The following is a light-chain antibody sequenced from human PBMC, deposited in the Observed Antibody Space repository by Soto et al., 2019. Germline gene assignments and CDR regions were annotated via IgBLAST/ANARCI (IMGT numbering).Light chain of an antibody. Sequence: SVLTQPPSASGTPGQRVTISCSGRSSNIGSNTVNLDQQLPGTAPKLLIYSNNQRPSGVPDLFSGSKSDTSASLAISGLQSEDEADYYCAAWDDSLNGYVFGTGTKVTVL. CDR2: SNN. CDR1: SSNIGSNT. J-gene: IGLJ1*01. V-gene: IGLV1-44*01. CDR3: AAWDDSLNGYV.